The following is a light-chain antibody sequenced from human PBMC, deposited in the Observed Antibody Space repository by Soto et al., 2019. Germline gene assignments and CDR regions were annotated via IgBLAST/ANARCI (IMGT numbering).Light chain of an antibody. CDR3: SSYSISTADL. CDR2: EVN. J-gene: IGLJ1*01. CDR1: SSDVGGYDY. Sequence: QSALAQPASVSGSPGQSITISCTGTSSDVGGYDYVSWYQLHPGKAPKLMVFEVNNRPSGVSYRFSGSKSGNTASLTISGLQAEDEADYFCSSYSISTADLLGTGTKVTVL. V-gene: IGLV2-14*01.